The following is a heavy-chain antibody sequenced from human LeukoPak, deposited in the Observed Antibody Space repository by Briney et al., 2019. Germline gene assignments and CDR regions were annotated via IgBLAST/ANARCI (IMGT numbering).Heavy chain of an antibody. CDR1: GGSISGYY. D-gene: IGHD3-22*01. J-gene: IGHJ3*02. Sequence: SETLSLPCTVSGGSISGYYWNWIRQPPGKGLEWIGHIYYTGSTDYNPSLKSRVTISIDRSKSQYSLKLTSVTAADTAVYYCASRALIVVVSLDAFDIWGQGTMVTVSS. V-gene: IGHV4-59*01. CDR2: IYYTGST. CDR3: ASRALIVVVSLDAFDI.